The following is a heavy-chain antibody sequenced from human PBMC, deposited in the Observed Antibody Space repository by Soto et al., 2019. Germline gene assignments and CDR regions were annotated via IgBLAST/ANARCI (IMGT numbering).Heavy chain of an antibody. D-gene: IGHD5-18*01. CDR2: ITGSAGST. Sequence: SLRLSCAASGFTFRDHSMSWVRQAPGKGLEWVSAITGSAGSTYYADSVEGRFTISRDISTTTVYMELTSLRSDDTAVYYCARCIQGDYYYGMDVWGQGTTVTVPS. V-gene: IGHV3-23*01. CDR1: GFTFRDHS. CDR3: ARCIQGDYYYGMDV. J-gene: IGHJ6*02.